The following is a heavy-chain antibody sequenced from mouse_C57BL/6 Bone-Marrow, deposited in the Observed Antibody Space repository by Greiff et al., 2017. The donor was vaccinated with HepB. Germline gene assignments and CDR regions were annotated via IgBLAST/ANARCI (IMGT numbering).Heavy chain of an antibody. V-gene: IGHV5-9-1*02. CDR1: GFTFSSYA. J-gene: IGHJ3*01. D-gene: IGHD1-1*01. Sequence: EVMLVESGEGLVKPGGSLKLSCAASGFTFSSYAMSWVRQTPEKRLEWVAYISSGGDYIYYADTVKGRFTISRDKARNPLYLQMSSLKSEDTAMYYCTRTDYYGSSSWFAYWGQGTLVTVSA. CDR2: ISSGGDYI. CDR3: TRTDYYGSSSWFAY.